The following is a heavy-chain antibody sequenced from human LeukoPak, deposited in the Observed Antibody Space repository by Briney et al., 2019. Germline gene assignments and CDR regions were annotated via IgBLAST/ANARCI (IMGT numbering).Heavy chain of an antibody. D-gene: IGHD1-7*01. J-gene: IGHJ4*02. CDR2: IHPDDSDT. V-gene: IGHV5-51*01. CDR3: TRARHGNCYWDY. CDR1: EYSFTNYW. Sequence: PGESLKISCKDSEYSFTNYWIGWVRQMPGKGLEWMGLIHPDDSDTRYSPSFQGQVTISADKSTSTAYLQWSSLKASDTAMYYCTRARHGNCYWDYWGQGTLVTVSS.